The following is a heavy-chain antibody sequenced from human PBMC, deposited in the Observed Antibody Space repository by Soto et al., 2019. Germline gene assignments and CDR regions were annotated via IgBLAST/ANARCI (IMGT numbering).Heavy chain of an antibody. D-gene: IGHD3-16*01. CDR1: GGSISSGGYS. Sequence: QLQLQESGSGLVKPSQTLSLTCAVSGGSISSGGYSWCWIRQPPGKGLEWIGYIYHSGSTYYNPSLKSRVTISVDRSKNQFSLKLSSVTAADTAVYYCASQLYYGPVDYWGQGTLVTVSS. CDR3: ASQLYYGPVDY. V-gene: IGHV4-30-2*01. CDR2: IYHSGST. J-gene: IGHJ4*02.